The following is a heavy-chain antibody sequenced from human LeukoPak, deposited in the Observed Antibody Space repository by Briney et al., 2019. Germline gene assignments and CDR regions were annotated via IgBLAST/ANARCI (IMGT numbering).Heavy chain of an antibody. J-gene: IGHJ4*02. D-gene: IGHD1-14*01. CDR3: TTGSY. V-gene: IGHV4-39*01. CDR2: IYYTGTT. Sequence: SETLSLTCTVSGGSISSSSYYWGWIRQPPGKGLEWIGSIYYTGTTYYNPSLKSRVTISVDTSKNQFSLKLSSVTAADTAVYYCTTGSYWGQGTLVTVSS. CDR1: GGSISSSSYY.